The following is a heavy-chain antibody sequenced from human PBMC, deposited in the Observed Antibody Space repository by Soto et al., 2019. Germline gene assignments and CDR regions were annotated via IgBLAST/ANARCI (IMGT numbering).Heavy chain of an antibody. Sequence: XGTLSVTGTVSGGSISSYYWSWIRQPAGKGLEWIGYIYYSGSTNYNPSLKSRVTISVDTSKNQFSLKLRSVTAADTAVYYCARGHILTGYYKPHNWFDPWGQGTLVTVSA. CDR1: GGSISSYY. CDR2: IYYSGST. V-gene: IGHV4-59*01. J-gene: IGHJ5*02. CDR3: ARGHILTGYYKPHNWFDP. D-gene: IGHD3-9*01.